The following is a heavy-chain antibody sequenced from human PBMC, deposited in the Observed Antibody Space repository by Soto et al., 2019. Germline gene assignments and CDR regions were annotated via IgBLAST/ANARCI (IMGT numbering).Heavy chain of an antibody. Sequence: SETLSLTCCVSGASITSCYWIWFRQTPGKGLEWIGFIHYSGGSSFNASLKSRLTMSVDTSKNQYSLRLNFLTAADTAVYYCARWGDTAGLSLPAFDIWGQGIMVT. J-gene: IGHJ3*02. D-gene: IGHD2-21*02. CDR2: IHYSGGS. V-gene: IGHV4-59*08. CDR1: GASITSCY. CDR3: ARWGDTAGLSLPAFDI.